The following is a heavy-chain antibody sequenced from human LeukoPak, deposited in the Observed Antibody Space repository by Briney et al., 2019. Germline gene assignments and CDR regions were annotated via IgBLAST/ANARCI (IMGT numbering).Heavy chain of an antibody. CDR3: ASTAYYFDY. CDR1: GGSFSGYY. V-gene: IGHV4-34*01. J-gene: IGHJ4*02. Sequence: SETLSLTCAVYGGSFSGYYWSWIRQPPGKGLEWIXXXXXSGXXXXXXXXXSRXTISVDTSKNQFSQKLSSVTAADTAVYYCASTAYYFDYWGQGTLVTVSS. CDR2: XXXSGXX.